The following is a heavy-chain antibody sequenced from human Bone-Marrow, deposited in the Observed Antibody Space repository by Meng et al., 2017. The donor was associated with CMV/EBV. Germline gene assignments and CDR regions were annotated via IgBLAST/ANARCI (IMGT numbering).Heavy chain of an antibody. CDR2: IASEGNKK. V-gene: IGHV3-30*04. Sequence: SGVSYSTYVMHGVGQTPGRGLDWVAVIASEGNKKDYAESLRSRVTISRYNSMKTVYLHMNDLRLEDTAIYYCARDYARKRAGRPIDYWGRGTLVTVSS. CDR3: ARDYARKRAGRPIDY. J-gene: IGHJ4*02. CDR1: GVSYSTYV. D-gene: IGHD6-6*01.